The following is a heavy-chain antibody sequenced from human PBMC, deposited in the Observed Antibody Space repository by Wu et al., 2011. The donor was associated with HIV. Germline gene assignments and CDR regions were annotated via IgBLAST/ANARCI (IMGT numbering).Heavy chain of an antibody. CDR3: ARDGGILGYCSGGGCDQLEY. Sequence: KPGASVKSPARLLVTPLVAMVSTGCDRPLDKGLSGWDGSAVTMVNTNYAQKFQGRVTMTTDTSTNTAYMELRSLRSDDAAVYYCARDGGILGYCSGGGCDQLEYWGQGTLVTVSS. D-gene: IGHD2-15*01. V-gene: IGHV1-18*01. CDR2: SAVTMVNT. CDR1: VTPLVAMV. J-gene: IGHJ4*02.